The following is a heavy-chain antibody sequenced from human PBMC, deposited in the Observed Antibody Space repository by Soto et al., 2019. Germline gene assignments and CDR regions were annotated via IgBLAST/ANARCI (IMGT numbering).Heavy chain of an antibody. CDR2: INPSGGST. D-gene: IGHD6-13*01. CDR3: ARVLQQVVQYYYYYGMDV. V-gene: IGHV1-46*03. Sequence: GASVKVSCKASGYTFTSYYMHWVRQAPGQGLEWMGIINPSGGSTSYAQKFHGRVTMTRDTSTSTVYMELSSLRSEDTAVYYCARVLQQVVQYYYYYGMDVWGQVTTVTVSS. CDR1: GYTFTSYY. J-gene: IGHJ6*02.